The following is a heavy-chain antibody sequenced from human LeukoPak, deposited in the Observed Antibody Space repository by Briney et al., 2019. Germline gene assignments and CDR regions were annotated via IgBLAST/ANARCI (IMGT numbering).Heavy chain of an antibody. CDR1: GGSISSYY. J-gene: IGHJ3*02. V-gene: IGHV4-59*01. CDR3: ATPAGSGSYVLSHKPPFRPRDAFDI. CDR2: IYYSGST. D-gene: IGHD1-26*01. Sequence: SETLSLTCTVSGGSISSYYWSWIRQPPGKGLEWIGYIYYSGSTNYNPSLKSRVTISVDTSKNQFSLKLSSVTAADTAVYYCATPAGSGSYVLSHKPPFRPRDAFDIWGQGTMVTVSS.